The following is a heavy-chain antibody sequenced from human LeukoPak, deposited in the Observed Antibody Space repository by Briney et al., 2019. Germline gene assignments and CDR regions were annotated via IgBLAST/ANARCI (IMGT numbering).Heavy chain of an antibody. D-gene: IGHD7-27*01. CDR3: TRGPPNWGYDF. J-gene: IGHJ4*02. Sequence: ASVKVSCKASGYTFVSYDINWVRQATGQGPEWMGWMSPKSGNTGYAQKFQGRVTMTRDTSINTAYMELSGLISEDTAVYYCTRGPPNWGYDFWGQGTLVTVSS. V-gene: IGHV1-8*01. CDR2: MSPKSGNT. CDR1: GYTFVSYD.